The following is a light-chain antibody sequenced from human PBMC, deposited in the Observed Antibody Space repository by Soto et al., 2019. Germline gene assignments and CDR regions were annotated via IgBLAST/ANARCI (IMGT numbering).Light chain of an antibody. J-gene: IGLJ2*01. V-gene: IGLV6-57*02. CDR3: QSSDGNNMV. CDR2: EDN. CDR1: SGSIASGY. Sequence: NFMLTQPHSVSESPGKTVTISCTGSSGSIASGYVQWYQQRPGSAPTTLIYEDNQRPAGVPDRFSGSIDSSSNSASLTISGLRPEDEADYYCQSSDGNNMVFGAGTKLTVL.